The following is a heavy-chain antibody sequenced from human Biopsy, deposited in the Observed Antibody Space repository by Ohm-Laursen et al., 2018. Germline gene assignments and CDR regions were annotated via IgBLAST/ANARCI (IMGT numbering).Heavy chain of an antibody. J-gene: IGHJ4*02. CDR1: GFTFNNYG. CDR3: ARSMTTMVRRRSYYFDY. V-gene: IGHV3-7*01. D-gene: IGHD3-10*01. Sequence: SLRLSCSVSGFTFNNYGMQWVRQAPGKGLEWVANIKQDGSETYFVDSVKGRFTISRDSAKSSLYLQMNSLRAEDTAVYYCARSMTTMVRRRSYYFDYWGQGTLVTVSS. CDR2: IKQDGSET.